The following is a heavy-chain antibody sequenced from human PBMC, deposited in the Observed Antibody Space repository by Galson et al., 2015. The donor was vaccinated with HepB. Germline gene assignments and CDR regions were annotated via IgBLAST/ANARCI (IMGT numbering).Heavy chain of an antibody. V-gene: IGHV3-74*01. CDR3: ARYSYGHSDY. CDR2: INSDGSGT. J-gene: IGHJ4*02. CDR1: GFTFSSYG. D-gene: IGHD5-18*01. Sequence: LRLSCAASGFTFSSYGMHWVRQAPGKGLVCVSRINSDGSGTTYADSVKGRFTISRDNAKNTLYLQMNSLRVEDTAVYYCARYSYGHSDYWGQGTLVTVSS.